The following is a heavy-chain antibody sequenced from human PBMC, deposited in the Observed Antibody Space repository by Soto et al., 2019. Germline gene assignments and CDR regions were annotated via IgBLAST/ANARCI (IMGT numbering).Heavy chain of an antibody. D-gene: IGHD6-19*01. CDR3: ARRPVPNAVAGIRYYFDY. Sequence: QVQLQQSGPGLVKPSQTLSLTCAISGDSVSSNSAAWNWIRQSPSRGLEWLGRTYYRSKWYNDYGVSVKSRITINLDTSKNQFSRQLNSVTPEDTGVYYCARRPVPNAVAGIRYYFDYWGQGTLVTVSS. CDR2: TYYRSKWYN. V-gene: IGHV6-1*01. J-gene: IGHJ4*02. CDR1: GDSVSSNSAA.